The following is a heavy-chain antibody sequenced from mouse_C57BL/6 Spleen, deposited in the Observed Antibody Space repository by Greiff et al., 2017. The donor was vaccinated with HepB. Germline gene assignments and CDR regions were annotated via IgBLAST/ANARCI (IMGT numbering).Heavy chain of an antibody. CDR3: ARRGNSNSYYFDY. V-gene: IGHV1-64*01. CDR2: IHPNSGST. D-gene: IGHD2-5*01. J-gene: IGHJ2*01. Sequence: QVQLQQPGAELVKPGASVKLSCKASGYTFTGYWMHWVKQRPGQGLEWIGMIHPNSGSTNYNEKFKSKATLTVDKSSSTAYMQLSSLTSEDSAVYYCARRGNSNSYYFDYWGQGTTLTVSS. CDR1: GYTFTGYW.